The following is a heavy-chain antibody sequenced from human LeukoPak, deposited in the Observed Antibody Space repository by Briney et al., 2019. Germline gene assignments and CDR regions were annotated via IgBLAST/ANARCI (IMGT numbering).Heavy chain of an antibody. Sequence: ASVKVSCKASGYTFIDYYIHWLRQAPGQGLEWMGFINGSLNDIKYAQKSRSRVTLTRETSISTAYMELRGLRSDDTAVYYCARDYGTTGENAFDIWGQGTMVTVSS. V-gene: IGHV1-2*02. CDR2: INGSLNDI. D-gene: IGHD1-7*01. J-gene: IGHJ3*02. CDR3: ARDYGTTGENAFDI. CDR1: GYTFIDYY.